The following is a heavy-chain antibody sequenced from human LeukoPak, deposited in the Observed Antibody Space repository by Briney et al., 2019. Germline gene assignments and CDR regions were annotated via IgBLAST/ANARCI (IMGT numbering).Heavy chain of an antibody. Sequence: ASVKVSCKVSGYTLTELSMRWVRQAPGKGLEWMGGFDPEDGETIYAQKFQGRVTMTEDTSTDTAYMELSSLRSEDTAVYYCARSGVYCSGGSCYLPFDYWGQGTLVTVSS. CDR1: GYTLTELS. J-gene: IGHJ4*02. D-gene: IGHD2-15*01. CDR3: ARSGVYCSGGSCYLPFDY. V-gene: IGHV1-24*01. CDR2: FDPEDGET.